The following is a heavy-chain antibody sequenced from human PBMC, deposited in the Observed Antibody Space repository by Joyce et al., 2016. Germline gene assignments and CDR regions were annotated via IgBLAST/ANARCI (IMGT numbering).Heavy chain of an antibody. J-gene: IGHJ6*02. V-gene: IGHV3-21*01. Sequence: EVHLVESGGGLVKPGGSLRLSCAASGFTFSTYSMNWVRQAPGKGLEEISSINNSSNYINKADSGKGRFTISRDNAKNSLYLKMNSLRAEDTALYYCTGDRGYCSSTSCSYYGMDVWGQGTTVTVSS. CDR1: GFTFSTYS. CDR3: TGDRGYCSSTSCSYYGMDV. D-gene: IGHD2-2*01. CDR2: INNSSNYI.